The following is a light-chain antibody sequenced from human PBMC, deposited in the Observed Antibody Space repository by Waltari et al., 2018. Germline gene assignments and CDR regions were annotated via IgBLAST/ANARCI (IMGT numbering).Light chain of an antibody. J-gene: IGLJ2*01. V-gene: IGLV2-11*01. CDR1: SSDIGGYKH. CDR3: CSYAGSYTVI. Sequence: QSALTQPRSVSGSPGQSVTISCTGTSSDIGGYKHVSWYQQYPGKAPKLMIYDVSKRPSGVPDRFSGSKSGNTASLTISGLQAEDEADYHCCSYAGSYTVIFGGGTQLTVL. CDR2: DVS.